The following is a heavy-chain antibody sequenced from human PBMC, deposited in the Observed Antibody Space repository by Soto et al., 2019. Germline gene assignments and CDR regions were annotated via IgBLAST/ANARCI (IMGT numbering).Heavy chain of an antibody. D-gene: IGHD3-22*01. J-gene: IGHJ5*02. Sequence: VESLKISCKGSGYSFTSYWIGWVRQMPGKGLEWMGIIYPGDSDTRYSPSFQGQVTISADKSTSTAYLQWSSLKASDTAMYYCASSLPNYYDGSGYYLSWGQGALVTVSS. CDR1: GYSFTSYW. V-gene: IGHV5-51*01. CDR3: ASSLPNYYDGSGYYLS. CDR2: IYPGDSDT.